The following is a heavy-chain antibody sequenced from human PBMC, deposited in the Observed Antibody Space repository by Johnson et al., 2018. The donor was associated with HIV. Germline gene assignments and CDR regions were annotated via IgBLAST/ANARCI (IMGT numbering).Heavy chain of an antibody. CDR1: GFTFSSYA. CDR2: ISYDGSNK. Sequence: QVQVVESGGGVVQPGRSLRLSCAASGFTFSSYAMHWVRQAPGKGLEWVAVISYDGSNKYYADSVKGRFTISRDNSKNTLYLQMNSLRAEDTAVYYCARDGVAGTSGDIWGQGTMVTVSS. D-gene: IGHD6-19*01. J-gene: IGHJ3*02. V-gene: IGHV3-30-3*01. CDR3: ARDGVAGTSGDI.